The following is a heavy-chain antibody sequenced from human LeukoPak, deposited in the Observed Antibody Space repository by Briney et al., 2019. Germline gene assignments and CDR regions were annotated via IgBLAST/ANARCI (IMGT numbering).Heavy chain of an antibody. CDR2: ISAYNGNT. J-gene: IGHJ3*02. CDR1: GGTFSSYA. D-gene: IGHD6-19*01. Sequence: GASVKVSCKASGGTFSSYAISWVRQPPGQGLEWMGWISAYNGNTIYAQKLQGRVTMTTDTSTSTAYMELRSLRSDDTAVYYCARHGVAWLADAFDIWGQGTMVTVSS. V-gene: IGHV1-18*01. CDR3: ARHGVAWLADAFDI.